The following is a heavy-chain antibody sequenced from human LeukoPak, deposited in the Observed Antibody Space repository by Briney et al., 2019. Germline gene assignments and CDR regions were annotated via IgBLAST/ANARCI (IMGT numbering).Heavy chain of an antibody. J-gene: IGHJ4*02. CDR2: INWNGGST. V-gene: IGHV3-20*04. D-gene: IGHD4-17*01. Sequence: AGSLSLSCAASGFTLDDYGMSWVRQPPGKGLEWVSGINWNGGSTGYAHSVKGRFTIARDTAKNSLYLQMNSLRAEDTALYYCARMPGSTVTTGVDYWGQGTLVTVSS. CDR3: ARMPGSTVTTGVDY. CDR1: GFTLDDYG.